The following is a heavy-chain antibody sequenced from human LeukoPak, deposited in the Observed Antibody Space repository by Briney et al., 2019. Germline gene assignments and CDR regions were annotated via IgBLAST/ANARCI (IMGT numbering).Heavy chain of an antibody. CDR1: GYSFTSYW. Sequence: GESLKISCKGSGYSFTSYWIGWVRQMPGKGLEWMGIIYPGDSDTRYSPSFQSQVTISADKSISTAYLQWSSLKASDTAMYYCARHGPRGTSWYYYYMDVWGKGTTVTVSS. CDR2: IYPGDSDT. CDR3: ARHGPRGTSWYYYYMDV. J-gene: IGHJ6*03. D-gene: IGHD2-2*01. V-gene: IGHV5-51*01.